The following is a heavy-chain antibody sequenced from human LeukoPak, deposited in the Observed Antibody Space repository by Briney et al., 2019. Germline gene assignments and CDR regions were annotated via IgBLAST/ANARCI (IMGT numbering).Heavy chain of an antibody. J-gene: IGHJ6*02. V-gene: IGHV4-59*01. CDR2: IYYSGST. CDR3: ARDRSGYGALSYYGMDV. Sequence: SETLSLTCTVSGGSINTYYWSWIRQPPGKGLEWIGYIYYSGSTDCNPSLKSRVTISVDTSKNQFSLKLSSVTAADTAVYYCARDRSGYGALSYYGMDVWGQGTTVTVSS. D-gene: IGHD5-12*01. CDR1: GGSINTYY.